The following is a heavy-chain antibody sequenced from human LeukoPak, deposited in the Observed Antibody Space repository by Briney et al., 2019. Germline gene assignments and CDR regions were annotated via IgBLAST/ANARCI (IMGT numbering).Heavy chain of an antibody. Sequence: PSETLSLTCTVSGGSISSYYWSWIRQPPGKGLEWVGYIYYSGSTNYNPSLKSRVTISVDTSKNKFSLKLSSMTAADTAVYYCARVGTYGYYYYYMDVWGKGTTVAVSS. CDR2: IYYSGST. V-gene: IGHV4-59*01. CDR3: ARVGTYGYYYYYMDV. CDR1: GGSISSYY. J-gene: IGHJ6*03. D-gene: IGHD3-10*01.